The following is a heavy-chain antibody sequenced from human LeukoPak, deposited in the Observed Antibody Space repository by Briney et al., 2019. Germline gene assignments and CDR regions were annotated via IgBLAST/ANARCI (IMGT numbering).Heavy chain of an antibody. Sequence: GGSLRLSCAASGFTFSDYAMSWVRQAPGKGLEWVSTVSGGGGPSIIHYVDSVKGRFTISRDNSKNTIYLQMNSLRADDTAIYHCAHVGGSQFHAWGQGTLVVVSS. CDR3: AHVGGSQFHA. D-gene: IGHD5-24*01. CDR1: GFTFSDYA. J-gene: IGHJ5*02. CDR2: VSGGGGPSII. V-gene: IGHV3-23*01.